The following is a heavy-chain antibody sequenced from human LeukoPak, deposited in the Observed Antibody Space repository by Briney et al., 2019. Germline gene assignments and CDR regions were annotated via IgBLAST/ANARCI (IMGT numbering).Heavy chain of an antibody. CDR2: IRSDGTT. Sequence: SGGSLRLSCAASGFIASNKYMSWVRQAPGKGLEWVSTIRSDGTTDYADSVKGRFTISRDDSKNTVYLQMDSLRVEDTAVYSCARRRCGYGEGELDYWGQGTLVTVSS. CDR1: GFIASNKY. D-gene: IGHD4-17*01. V-gene: IGHV3-66*04. J-gene: IGHJ4*02. CDR3: ARRRCGYGEGELDY.